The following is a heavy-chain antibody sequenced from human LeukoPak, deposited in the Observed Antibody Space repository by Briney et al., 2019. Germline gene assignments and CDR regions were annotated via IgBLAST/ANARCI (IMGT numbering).Heavy chain of an antibody. J-gene: IGHJ4*02. CDR1: GYTFTSYA. CDR3: ASGYYYDSSGYNRMFDY. Sequence: GASVKVSCKASGYTFTSYAMNWVRQAPGQGPEWMGWINTNTGNPTYAQGFTGRFVFSLDTSVSTAYLQISSLKAEDTAVYYCASGYYYDSSGYNRMFDYWGQGTLVTVSS. CDR2: INTNTGNP. V-gene: IGHV7-4-1*02. D-gene: IGHD3-22*01.